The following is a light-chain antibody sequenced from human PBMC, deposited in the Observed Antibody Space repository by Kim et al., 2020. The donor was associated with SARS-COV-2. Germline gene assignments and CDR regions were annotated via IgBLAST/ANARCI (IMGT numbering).Light chain of an antibody. Sequence: ATFNCKSSQSVLYSSNNKNYLAWYQQKPGQPPKLLIYWASTRECGVPDRFSGSGSGTDFTLTISSLQAEDVAVYYCQQYYSTPWTFGQGTKVDIK. CDR3: QQYYSTPWT. CDR2: WAS. V-gene: IGKV4-1*01. CDR1: QSVLYSSNNKNY. J-gene: IGKJ1*01.